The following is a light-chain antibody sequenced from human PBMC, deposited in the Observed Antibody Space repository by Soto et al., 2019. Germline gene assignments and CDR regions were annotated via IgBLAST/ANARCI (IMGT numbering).Light chain of an antibody. CDR3: QHYNNWPPWT. V-gene: IGKV3-11*01. J-gene: IGKJ1*01. CDR2: DAS. CDR1: QSISNY. Sequence: EIVLTQSPATLSLSPGERATLSCRASQSISNYLAWYQHKPGQAPRLLIYDASNRATGIPARFSGSGSGTDFTLTISRQEPEDFAIYYCQHYNNWPPWTFGQGTKVDIK.